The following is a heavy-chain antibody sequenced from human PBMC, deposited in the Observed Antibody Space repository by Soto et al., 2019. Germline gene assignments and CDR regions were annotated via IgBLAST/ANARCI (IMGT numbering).Heavy chain of an antibody. D-gene: IGHD3-22*01. CDR1: GGSTSSSTYY. CDR3: ARQRRYYYDSSGYPDY. Sequence: LSLTCSVSGGSTSSSTYYWGWIRQPPGKGLEWIGSVYYSGSTFYNPSLKSRVTISVDTSKNQFSLRLSSVTAADTAVYYCARQRRYYYDSSGYPDYWGHGTLVTVSS. V-gene: IGHV4-39*01. J-gene: IGHJ4*01. CDR2: VYYSGST.